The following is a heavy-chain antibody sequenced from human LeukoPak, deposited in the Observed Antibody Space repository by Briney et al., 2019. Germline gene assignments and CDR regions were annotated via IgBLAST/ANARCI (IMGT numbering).Heavy chain of an antibody. D-gene: IGHD2-21*02. CDR3: AKDGVVTAIQGYFDS. V-gene: IGHV3-23*01. CDR2: ISGSGGTT. J-gene: IGHJ4*02. CDR1: RFTFSNYA. Sequence: PGGSLRLSCAAPRFTFSNYAMNWVRQAPGKGLEWVSVISGSGGTTYYADSVKGRFTISRDNSKNTLYLHMNSLRAEDTAVYYCAKDGVVTAIQGYFDSWGQGTPVTVSS.